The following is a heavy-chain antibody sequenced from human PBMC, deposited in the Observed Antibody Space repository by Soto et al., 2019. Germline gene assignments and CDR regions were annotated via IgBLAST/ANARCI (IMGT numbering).Heavy chain of an antibody. CDR3: ARGFSQYYCHMDV. V-gene: IGHV3-33*01. CDR2: IWFDGSTQ. J-gene: IGHJ6*03. Sequence: QVQLVESGGGTVQPGRSLRLSCAASGFTFSSYGMHWVRQAPGEGLQWVAVIWFDGSTQYYADSVKGRFTISRDNSKNALYLQMNSLRAEDTAVYFCARGFSQYYCHMDVWGTGTTVTVSS. CDR1: GFTFSSYG. D-gene: IGHD3-10*01.